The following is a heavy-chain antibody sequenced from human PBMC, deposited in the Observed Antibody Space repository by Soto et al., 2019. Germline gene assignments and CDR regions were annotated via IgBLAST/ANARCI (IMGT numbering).Heavy chain of an antibody. J-gene: IGHJ6*02. D-gene: IGHD2-15*01. CDR2: ISYSGTT. CDR3: ARDYCSSSSCDYYYGMDV. Sequence: SETLSLTCTVSGGSISSGGYYWNWIRQHPGKGLEWIGYISYSGTTYYNPSLKSRVTISEDTSKNQFSLKLSSVTAADTAVYYCARDYCSSSSCDYYYGMDVWGQGTTVTVAS. V-gene: IGHV4-31*03. CDR1: GGSISSGGYY.